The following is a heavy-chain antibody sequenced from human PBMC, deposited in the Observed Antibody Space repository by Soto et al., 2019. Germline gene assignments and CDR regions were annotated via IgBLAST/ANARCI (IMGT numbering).Heavy chain of an antibody. CDR1: GFTFSRNG. D-gene: IGHD3-22*01. CDR2: ISFDGSNK. J-gene: IGHJ4*02. V-gene: IGHV3-30*03. Sequence: RRLSCAASGFTFSRNGMHWVRRAPGKGLEWVAVISFDGSNKYYADSVKGRFTISRDNSKNTLYLQMNSLRAEDTAVYYCARDYYGTTLTTLDYWGQGTLVTVSS. CDR3: ARDYYGTTLTTLDY.